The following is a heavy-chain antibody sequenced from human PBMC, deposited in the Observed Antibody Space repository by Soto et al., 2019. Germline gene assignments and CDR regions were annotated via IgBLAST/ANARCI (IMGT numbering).Heavy chain of an antibody. CDR3: ASVHDYGDYEQFYYYYGMDV. D-gene: IGHD4-17*01. Sequence: ASVKVSCKASGYTFTSYAMHWVRQAPGQRLEWMGWINAGNGNTKYSQKFQGRVTITRDTSASTAYMELSSLRSEDTAVYYCASVHDYGDYEQFYYYYGMDVWGQGTTVTVSS. J-gene: IGHJ6*02. V-gene: IGHV1-3*01. CDR1: GYTFTSYA. CDR2: INAGNGNT.